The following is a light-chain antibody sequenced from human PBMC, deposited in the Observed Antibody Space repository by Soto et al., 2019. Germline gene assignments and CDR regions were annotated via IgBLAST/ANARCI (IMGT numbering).Light chain of an antibody. CDR3: SSYTSSSTLYV. CDR1: SSDVGGYNY. V-gene: IGLV2-14*01. J-gene: IGLJ1*01. CDR2: DVS. Sequence: QSVLTQPASVSWSPGQSITISCTGTSSDVGGYNYVSWYQQHPGKAPKLMIYDVSNRPPGVSNRFSGSKSGNTASLTISGLQAEDEADYYCSSYTSSSTLYVFGTGTKVTVL.